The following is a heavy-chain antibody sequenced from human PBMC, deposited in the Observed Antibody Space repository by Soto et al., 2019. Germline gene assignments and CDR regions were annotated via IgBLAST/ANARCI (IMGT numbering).Heavy chain of an antibody. CDR2: IYYSGST. J-gene: IGHJ4*02. D-gene: IGHD3-3*01. V-gene: IGHV4-30-4*01. Sequence: SETLSLTFTVSGGSISSGDYYWSWIRQPPGKGLEWIGYIYYSGSTYYNPSLKSRVTISVDTSKNQFSLKLSSVTAADTAVYYCARESPGITIFGVADYYFDYWGQGTLVTVSS. CDR3: ARESPGITIFGVADYYFDY. CDR1: GGSISSGDYY.